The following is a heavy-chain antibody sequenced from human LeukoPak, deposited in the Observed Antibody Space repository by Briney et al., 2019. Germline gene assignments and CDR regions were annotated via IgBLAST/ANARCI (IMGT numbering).Heavy chain of an antibody. D-gene: IGHD3-10*01. J-gene: IGHJ4*02. Sequence: GRSLRLSCAASGFTFSDYGIHWVRQAPGKGLEWVAFISYDGIYKYYADSVKGRFTISRDNSKNTLYLQMNSLRAEDTAICYCAKRPIFGELLYYFDYWGQGTLVTVSS. CDR1: GFTFSDYG. CDR2: ISYDGIYK. V-gene: IGHV3-30*18. CDR3: AKRPIFGELLYYFDY.